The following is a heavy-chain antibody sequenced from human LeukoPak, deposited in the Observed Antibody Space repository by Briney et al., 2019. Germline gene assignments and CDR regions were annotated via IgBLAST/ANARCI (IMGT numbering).Heavy chain of an antibody. CDR2: IIPIFGIA. CDR1: GGTFSSYA. V-gene: IGHV1-69*04. CDR3: ATTYYYDSSGLYY. J-gene: IGHJ4*02. D-gene: IGHD3-22*01. Sequence: SVKVSCKASGGTFSSYAISWVGQAPGQGLEWMGRIIPIFGIANYAQKFQGRVTITADKSTSTAYMELSSLRSEDTAVYYCATTYYYDSSGLYYWGQGTLVTVSS.